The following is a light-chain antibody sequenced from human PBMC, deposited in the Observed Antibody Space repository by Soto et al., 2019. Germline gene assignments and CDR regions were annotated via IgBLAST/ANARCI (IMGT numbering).Light chain of an antibody. CDR3: QQYYSAPTWT. CDR2: WAS. J-gene: IGKJ1*01. V-gene: IGKV4-1*01. CDR1: QNIFYNSNNKNY. Sequence: DIVLTQSPASLAVSLGERATVNCKSSQNIFYNSNNKNYLAWFQHKPGQPPKLLIYWASTRESGVPDRFSGSGSGTDFTLTISSLQAEDVAVYYCQQYYSAPTWTFGQGTKVDIK.